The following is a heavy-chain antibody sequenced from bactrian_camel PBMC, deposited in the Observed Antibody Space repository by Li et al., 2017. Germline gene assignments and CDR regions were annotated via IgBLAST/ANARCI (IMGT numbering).Heavy chain of an antibody. D-gene: IGHD5*01. V-gene: IGHV3S9*01. Sequence: HVQLVESGGGSVEAGGSLTLTCVASGYTYNRYCMGWFRLAPGKEREGVAIIDTDGSTFYADSVAGRFTISRDNAKNTVYLQMNSVKPEDTAVYYCVRDLGTTGWYFDNWGQGTQVTVS. CDR1: GYTYNRYC. CDR2: IDTDGST. J-gene: IGHJ6*01. CDR3: VRDLGTTGWYFDN.